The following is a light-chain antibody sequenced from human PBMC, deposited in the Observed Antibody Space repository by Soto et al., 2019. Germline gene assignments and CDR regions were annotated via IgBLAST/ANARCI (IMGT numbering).Light chain of an antibody. Sequence: VQMTQSPSAMSASVGDRVTITCRASQGINNHLAWIQQKPGKVPERLIYAASSLQSGVPSRFSGSGSGTEFTLTISSLQPEDFATYYCLQHNSYPITLGPGTRLEIK. CDR1: QGINNH. CDR3: LQHNSYPIT. J-gene: IGKJ5*01. V-gene: IGKV1-17*03. CDR2: AAS.